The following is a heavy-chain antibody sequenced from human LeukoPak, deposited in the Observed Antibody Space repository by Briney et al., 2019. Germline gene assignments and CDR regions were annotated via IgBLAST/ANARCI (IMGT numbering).Heavy chain of an antibody. CDR3: ARGGLENGYHSNDGFDI. D-gene: IGHD3-22*01. V-gene: IGHV4-59*01. CDR1: GGSISGYY. CDR2: VYYSGST. Sequence: SETLSLTCTVSGGSISGYYWSWIRQPPGKGLEWIGYVYYSGSTKYNPSLKSRVTMSVDTSRNQFSLKLSSVTAADTAVYYCARGGLENGYHSNDGFDIWGQGTMVTVSS. J-gene: IGHJ3*02.